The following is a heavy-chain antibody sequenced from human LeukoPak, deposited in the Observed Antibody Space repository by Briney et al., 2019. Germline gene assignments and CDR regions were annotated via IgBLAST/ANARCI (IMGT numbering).Heavy chain of an antibody. V-gene: IGHV3-15*01. D-gene: IGHD3-3*01. CDR1: GFTFTNAW. J-gene: IGHJ4*02. Sequence: GGSLRLSCVASGFTFTNAWMTWVRQAPGKGLEWVGRIKSKAHGGIADYVASVEGRFIISRNDSEDTMYLQMNSLKIEDTGVYYCTTDKDFWGGYQDFWGQGVLVSVSS. CDR3: TTDKDFWGGYQDF. CDR2: IKSKAHGGIA.